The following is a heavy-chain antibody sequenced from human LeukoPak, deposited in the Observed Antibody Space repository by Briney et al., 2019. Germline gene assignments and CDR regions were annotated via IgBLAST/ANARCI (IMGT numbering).Heavy chain of an antibody. J-gene: IGHJ3*02. CDR3: ARHQVEDYYDSSGYSSFYAFDI. Sequence: PAETLSLTCTVSGGSISSYYWSWIRQPPGKGLEWIGYIYTSGSTTYNPSLQSRVTISVDASKNQFSLKLSSVTAEDTAVYYCARHQVEDYYDSSGYSSFYAFDIWGQGTMVTVSS. V-gene: IGHV4-4*09. CDR2: IYTSGST. D-gene: IGHD3-22*01. CDR1: GGSISSYY.